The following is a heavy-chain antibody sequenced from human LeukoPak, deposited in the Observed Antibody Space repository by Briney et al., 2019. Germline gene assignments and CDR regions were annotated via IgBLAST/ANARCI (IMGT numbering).Heavy chain of an antibody. CDR3: ARDSEQWLPVDDAFDI. CDR1: GFTFSDYY. D-gene: IGHD6-19*01. CDR2: ISSSGSTI. J-gene: IGHJ3*02. V-gene: IGHV3-11*04. Sequence: PGGSLRLSCAASGFTFSDYYMSWIRQAPGKGLEWVSYISSSGSTIYYADSVKGRFTISRDNAKNSLYLQINSLRAEDTAVYYCARDSEQWLPVDDAFDIWGQGTMVTVSS.